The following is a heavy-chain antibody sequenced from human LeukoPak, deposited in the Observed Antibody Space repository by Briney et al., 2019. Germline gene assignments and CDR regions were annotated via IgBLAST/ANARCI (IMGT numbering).Heavy chain of an antibody. CDR3: ARTTGLVYYGSGSLYYFDY. D-gene: IGHD3-10*01. CDR2: IYYSGST. CDR1: GGSISSYY. J-gene: IGHJ4*02. Sequence: SETLSLTCTVSGGSISSYYCSWIRQPPGKGLEWIGYIYYSGSTNYNPSLKSRVTISVDTSKNQFSLKLSSVTAADTAVYYCARTTGLVYYGSGSLYYFDYWGQGNLVTVSS. V-gene: IGHV4-59*08.